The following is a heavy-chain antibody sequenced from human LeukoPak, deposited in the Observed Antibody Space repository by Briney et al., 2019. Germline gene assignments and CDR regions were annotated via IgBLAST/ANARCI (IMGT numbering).Heavy chain of an antibody. CDR3: ARAAGYCSSTSCYKGGNNWFDP. Sequence: KSSETLSLTCAVYGESFSGYYWSWIRQPPGKGLEWIGEINHSGSTNYNPSLKSRVTISVDTSKNQFSLKLSSVTAADTAVYYCARAAGYCSSTSCYKGGNNWFDPWGQGTLVTVSS. J-gene: IGHJ5*02. CDR1: GESFSGYY. V-gene: IGHV4-34*01. D-gene: IGHD2-2*03. CDR2: INHSGST.